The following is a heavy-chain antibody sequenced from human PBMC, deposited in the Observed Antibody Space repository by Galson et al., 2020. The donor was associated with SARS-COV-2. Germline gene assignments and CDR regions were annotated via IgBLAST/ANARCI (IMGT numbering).Heavy chain of an antibody. Sequence: GGSLRLSCAASGINFDDYAMSWVRQAPGKGLEWVSGINWNGHNIHYGDSVKGRFTISRDNAKNSLHLLMTSLRAEDTAFYHCARAQRLGDDNWFFDLWGRGTLVSVS. CDR3: ARAQRLGDDNWFFDL. J-gene: IGHJ2*01. D-gene: IGHD6-25*01. CDR1: GINFDDYA. V-gene: IGHV3-20*01. CDR2: INWNGHNI.